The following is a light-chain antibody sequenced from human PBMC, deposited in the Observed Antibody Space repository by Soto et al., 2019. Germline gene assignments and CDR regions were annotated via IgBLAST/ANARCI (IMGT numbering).Light chain of an antibody. Sequence: QSALTQPASVSGSPGQSITISCTGTSSDVGGYNYVSWYQQHPGKAPKLMIYEVSNRPSGVSNRFSGSKSGNTASLTISGLQAEHEADYYCSSYTSSSIDYVFGTGTSSPS. CDR2: EVS. V-gene: IGLV2-14*01. CDR3: SSYTSSSIDYV. CDR1: SSDVGGYNY. J-gene: IGLJ1*01.